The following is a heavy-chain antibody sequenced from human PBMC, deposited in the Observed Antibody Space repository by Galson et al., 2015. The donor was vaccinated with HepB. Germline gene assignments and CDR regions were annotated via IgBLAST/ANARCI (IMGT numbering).Heavy chain of an antibody. CDR3: AKGSPTSFYHYYMDV. D-gene: IGHD2/OR15-2a*01. J-gene: IGHJ6*03. CDR1: GLTLETYD. CDR2: ISANDIST. V-gene: IGHV3-23*01. Sequence: SLRPSCAASGLTLETYDISWVRQAPGRGLQWVSAISANDISTHYAAPVKGRFTISRQKSKNMVFLQMNRLKVEDTAVYYCAKGSPTSFYHYYMDVWGKGTTVTVSS.